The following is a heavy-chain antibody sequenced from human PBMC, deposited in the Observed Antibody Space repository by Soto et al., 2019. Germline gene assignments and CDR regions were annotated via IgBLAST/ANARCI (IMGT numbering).Heavy chain of an antibody. CDR3: ASSPIFGVVSGDFDY. J-gene: IGHJ4*02. V-gene: IGHV1-3*01. D-gene: IGHD3-3*01. CDR2: INAGNGNT. Sequence: ASVEVCCEASGYTFTSYGISWVRQAPGQRLEWMGWINAGNGNTKYSQKFQGRVTITRDTSASTAYMELSSLRSEDTAVYYFASSPIFGVVSGDFDYWGQGTLVTVSS. CDR1: GYTFTSYG.